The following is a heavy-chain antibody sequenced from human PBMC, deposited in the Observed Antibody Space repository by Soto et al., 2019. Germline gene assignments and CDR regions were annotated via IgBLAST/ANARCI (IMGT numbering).Heavy chain of an antibody. Sequence: SVKVSCKASGGTFSSYTISWVRQAPGQGLEWMGRIIPILGIANYAQKFQGRVTITADKSTSTAYMELSSLRSEDTAVYYCARDDSGGSYWYFDLWGRGTLVTAPQ. CDR1: GGTFSSYT. CDR3: ARDDSGGSYWYFDL. V-gene: IGHV1-69*04. CDR2: IIPILGIA. J-gene: IGHJ2*01. D-gene: IGHD6-19*01.